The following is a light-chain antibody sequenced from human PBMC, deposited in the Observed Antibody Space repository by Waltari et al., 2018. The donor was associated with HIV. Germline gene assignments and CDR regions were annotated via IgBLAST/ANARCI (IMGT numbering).Light chain of an antibody. Sequence: QSVLTQPPSASGTPGQRVTISCSGSSSNIGSGSVCWYQQLPGMAPKPLIHRNKRWPSGVPDRFSGSKSGTSASRTIIWLRSEDEADYYCAVWDGSLSDYVFGSGTQVTVL. CDR1: SSNIGSGS. CDR3: AVWDGSLSDYV. J-gene: IGLJ1*01. CDR2: RNK. V-gene: IGLV1-47*01.